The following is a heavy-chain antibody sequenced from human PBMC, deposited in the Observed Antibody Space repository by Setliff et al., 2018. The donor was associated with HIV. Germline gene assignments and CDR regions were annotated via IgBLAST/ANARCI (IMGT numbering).Heavy chain of an antibody. CDR3: ARGGSGSPFDY. Sequence: LSLTCTVSGGSIFSHYWSWIRQPPGKGLEWIGYIYYSGSTNYNPSLKSRVTISVDTSKNQFSLKLSSVTAADTAVYYCARGGSGSPFDYWGQGTLVTVSS. CDR2: IYYSGST. V-gene: IGHV4-59*08. J-gene: IGHJ4*02. CDR1: GGSIFSHY. D-gene: IGHD1-26*01.